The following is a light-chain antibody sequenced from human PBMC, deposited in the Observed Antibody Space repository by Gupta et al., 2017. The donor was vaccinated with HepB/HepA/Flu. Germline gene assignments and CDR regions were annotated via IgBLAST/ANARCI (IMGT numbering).Light chain of an antibody. CDR1: GGHSSYA. CDR3: QTWGTGGV. CDR2: LNSDGSH. J-gene: IGLJ3*02. Sequence: QLVLTQSPSASASLGASVKLTCTLSGGHSSYAIAWHQQQPEKGPRYLMKLNSDGSHSKGDGIPDRFSGSSSGAERYLTISSLQSEDEADYYCQTWGTGGVFGGGTKLTVL. V-gene: IGLV4-69*01.